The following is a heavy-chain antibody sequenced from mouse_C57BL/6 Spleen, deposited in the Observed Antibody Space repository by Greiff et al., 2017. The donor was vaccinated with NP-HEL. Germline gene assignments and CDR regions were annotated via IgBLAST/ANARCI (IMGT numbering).Heavy chain of an antibody. CDR3: ARLYDYDRYFDV. CDR2: INPSTGGT. J-gene: IGHJ1*03. Sequence: EVQGVESGPELVKPGASVKISCKASGYSFTGYYMNWVKQSPEKSLEWIGEINPSTGGTTYNQKFKAKATLTVDKSSSTAYMQLKSLTSEDSAVYYCARLYDYDRYFDVWGTGTTVTVSS. V-gene: IGHV1-42*01. D-gene: IGHD2-4*01. CDR1: GYSFTGYY.